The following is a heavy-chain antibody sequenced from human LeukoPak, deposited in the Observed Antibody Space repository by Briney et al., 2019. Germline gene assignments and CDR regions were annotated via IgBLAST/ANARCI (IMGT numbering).Heavy chain of an antibody. D-gene: IGHD3-3*01. J-gene: IGHJ4*02. Sequence: GGSLRLSCAASGFTVSSNYMSWVRQAPGKGLEWVSVIYSGGSTYYADSVKGRFTISRDNSKNTLYLQMNSLRAEDTAVYYCAKGGNDFWSGYGFDYWGQGTLVTVSS. V-gene: IGHV3-53*01. CDR2: IYSGGST. CDR1: GFTVSSNY. CDR3: AKGGNDFWSGYGFDY.